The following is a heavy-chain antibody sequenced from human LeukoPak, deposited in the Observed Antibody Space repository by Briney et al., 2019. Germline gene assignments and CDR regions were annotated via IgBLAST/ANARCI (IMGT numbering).Heavy chain of an antibody. CDR2: INPNSGGT. V-gene: IGHV1-2*02. D-gene: IGHD3-22*01. CDR1: GYTFTNYD. CDR3: ARGAYDSSGYYLFY. J-gene: IGHJ4*02. Sequence: ASVKVSCKASGYTFTNYDFSWVRQAPGQGLEWMGWINPNSGGTNYAQKFQGRVTMTRDTSISTAYMELSRLRSDDTAVYYCARGAYDSSGYYLFYWGQGTLVTVSS.